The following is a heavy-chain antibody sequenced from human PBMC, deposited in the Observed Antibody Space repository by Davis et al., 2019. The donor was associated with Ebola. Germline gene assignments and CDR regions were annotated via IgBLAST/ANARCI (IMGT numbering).Heavy chain of an antibody. Sequence: GESLKISCKGSGYSFTTYWIAWVRQTPAKGLEWMGIIYPGDSDTRYSPSFQGQVTISVDKSISTAYLQWSSLKASDTAMYYCARDPAPSGSYYYYGMDVWGKGTTVTVSS. V-gene: IGHV5-51*01. CDR1: GYSFTTYW. CDR3: ARDPAPSGSYYYYGMDV. CDR2: IYPGDSDT. J-gene: IGHJ6*04. D-gene: IGHD3-3*01.